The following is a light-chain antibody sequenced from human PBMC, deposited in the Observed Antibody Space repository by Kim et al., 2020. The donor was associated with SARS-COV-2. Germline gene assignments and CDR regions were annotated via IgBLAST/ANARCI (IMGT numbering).Light chain of an antibody. Sequence: SASVGDRVTITGRSSQTISGSLNWYLQTPGKAPRLLIYDASNLQSGVPSRFTGSGSGTDFTLTISSLQPEDFATYYCQQSYTTPTFGGGTKVDIK. CDR1: QTISGS. CDR2: DAS. CDR3: QQSYTTPT. J-gene: IGKJ4*01. V-gene: IGKV1-39*01.